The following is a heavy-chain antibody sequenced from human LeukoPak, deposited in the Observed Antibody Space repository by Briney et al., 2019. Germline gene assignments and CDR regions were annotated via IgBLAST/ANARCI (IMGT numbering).Heavy chain of an antibody. Sequence: PGGSLRLSCAASGFIFSNYNMNCVRQAPGKGLELVSSISTRRFTYYADSVMGRFTVSRANAKTSRFLQMNSPSAEDTAVYYCAREHDYAEYMDVWGKGTTVTVSS. J-gene: IGHJ6*03. CDR1: GFIFSNYN. CDR2: ISTRRFT. CDR3: AREHDYAEYMDV. D-gene: IGHD4-17*01. V-gene: IGHV3-69-1*01.